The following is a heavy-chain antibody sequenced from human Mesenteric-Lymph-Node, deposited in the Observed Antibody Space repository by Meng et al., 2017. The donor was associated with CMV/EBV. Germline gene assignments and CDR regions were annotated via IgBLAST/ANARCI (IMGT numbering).Heavy chain of an antibody. CDR3: AKDSYSKGDY. V-gene: IGHV3-7*01. D-gene: IGHD4-11*01. CDR1: GFSLSSYW. Sequence: GESLKISCAASGFSLSSYWMTWVRQAPGEGLEWLANIKQDGTAKFYANSVKGRFTISRDNAKNSLFLQMNSLRAEDTAVYYCAKDSYSKGDYWGQGTLVTVSS. J-gene: IGHJ4*02. CDR2: IKQDGTAK.